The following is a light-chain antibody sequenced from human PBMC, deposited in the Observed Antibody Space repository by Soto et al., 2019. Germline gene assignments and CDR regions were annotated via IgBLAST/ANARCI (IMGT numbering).Light chain of an antibody. CDR1: QSIGSW. J-gene: IGKJ1*01. CDR3: QQYDNLWT. Sequence: IQMTQSPSTLSGSVGDRVTITCRASQSIGSWLAWYQQKPGKAPKLLIYDASSLETGVPSRLSGSGSGTDFTFTISSLQPEDTATYYCQQYDNLWTFGQGTKVDIK. CDR2: DAS. V-gene: IGKV1-5*01.